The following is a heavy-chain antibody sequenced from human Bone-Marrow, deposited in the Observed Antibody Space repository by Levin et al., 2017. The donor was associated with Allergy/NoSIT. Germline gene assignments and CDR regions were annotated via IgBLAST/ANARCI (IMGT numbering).Heavy chain of an antibody. CDR2: VNSDGSRT. D-gene: IGHD2-8*01. CDR1: GFTFRNYW. J-gene: IGHJ4*02. Sequence: GSLRLSCAASGFTFRNYWMHWVRQAPGKGLVWVSRVNSDGSRTNYADSVKGRFTISRDNVKNSLYLQMKSLRADDTAVYYCARAYVVAPDYWGQGTLVTVSS. CDR3: ARAYVVAPDY. V-gene: IGHV3-74*01.